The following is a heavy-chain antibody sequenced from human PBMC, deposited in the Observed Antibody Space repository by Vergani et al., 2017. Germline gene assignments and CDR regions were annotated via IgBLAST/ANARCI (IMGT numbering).Heavy chain of an antibody. J-gene: IGHJ4*02. CDR3: TTAAQEVTRRAMDY. CDR2: INSKGNGGTT. Sequence: EVQLVESGGGLVKPGGFLRLSCAASGFDFNKAWMSWVRQAPGKGLEWVGRINSKGNGGTTDFAAPVQGRFTISRDDSKNTLYLQMKSLKTEDTGVYYCTTAAQEVTRRAMDYWGQGTLVIVSP. CDR1: GFDFNKAW. D-gene: IGHD2-2*01. V-gene: IGHV3-15*01.